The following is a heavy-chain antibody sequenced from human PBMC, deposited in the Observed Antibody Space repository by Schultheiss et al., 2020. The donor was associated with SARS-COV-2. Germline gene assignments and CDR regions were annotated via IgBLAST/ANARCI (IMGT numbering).Heavy chain of an antibody. D-gene: IGHD3-16*02. CDR3: TTEGFYRPSPN. J-gene: IGHJ4*02. Sequence: GGSLRLSCAASGFTFSSYEMNWVRQAPGKGLEWVGRIKSKTDGGTTDYAAPVKGRFTISRDDSKNTLYLQMNSLKTEDTGVYYCTTEGFYRPSPNWGQGTLVTVSS. CDR2: IKSKTDGGTT. CDR1: GFTFSSYE. V-gene: IGHV3-15*01.